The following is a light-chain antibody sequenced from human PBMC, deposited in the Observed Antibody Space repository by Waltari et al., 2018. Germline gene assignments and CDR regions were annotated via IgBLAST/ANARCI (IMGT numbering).Light chain of an antibody. CDR3: QQSYSTPPT. J-gene: IGKJ2*01. V-gene: IGKV1-39*01. Sequence: DIQMTQSPSSLSASVGDRVTIPCRASQSISSYLNWYQQKPGKAPKLLIYSASSLQSGVPSRFSGSGSGTDFTLTISSLQPEDVATYYCQQSYSTPPTFGQGTKLEIK. CDR2: SAS. CDR1: QSISSY.